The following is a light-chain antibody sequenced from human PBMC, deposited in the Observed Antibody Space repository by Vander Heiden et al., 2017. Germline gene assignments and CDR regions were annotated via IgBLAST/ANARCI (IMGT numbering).Light chain of an antibody. CDR3: QQCYSTPKT. V-gene: IGKV1-39*01. J-gene: IGKJ1*01. CDR2: AAS. CDR1: QSISSY. Sequence: DIQMTQSPPSLSASVGDRVTITCRACQSISSYLNWYQQKPGKAPKLLIYAASSLQSGVPSRFSGSGSGTDFTLTISSLQPEDFATYYCQQCYSTPKTFGQGTKLEIK.